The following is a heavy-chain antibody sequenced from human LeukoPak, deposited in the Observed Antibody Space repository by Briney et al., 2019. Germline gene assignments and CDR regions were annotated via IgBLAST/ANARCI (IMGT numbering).Heavy chain of an antibody. Sequence: SVKVSCKASGGTFSSYAISWVRQAPGQGLEWMGRIIPIFGTANYAQKFQVRVTITTDESTSTAYMELSSLRSEDTAVYYCARDPLRDYVWGSYFDWGQGTLVTVSS. CDR3: ARDPLRDYVWGSYFD. J-gene: IGHJ4*02. CDR2: IIPIFGTA. V-gene: IGHV1-69*05. D-gene: IGHD3-16*01. CDR1: GGTFSSYA.